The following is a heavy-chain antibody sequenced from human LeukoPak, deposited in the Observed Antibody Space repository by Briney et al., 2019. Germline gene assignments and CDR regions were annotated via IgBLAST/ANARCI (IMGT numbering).Heavy chain of an antibody. CDR1: GYTFTSYG. Sequence: GASVKVSCKASGYTFTSYGISWVRQAPGQGLEWMGWISAYNGNTNYAQKLQGRVTMTTDTSTSTAYMELRSLRSDDTAVYYCARDLAMVRGVMWKGFDPWGQGTLVTVSS. D-gene: IGHD3-10*01. CDR3: ARDLAMVRGVMWKGFDP. J-gene: IGHJ5*02. CDR2: ISAYNGNT. V-gene: IGHV1-18*01.